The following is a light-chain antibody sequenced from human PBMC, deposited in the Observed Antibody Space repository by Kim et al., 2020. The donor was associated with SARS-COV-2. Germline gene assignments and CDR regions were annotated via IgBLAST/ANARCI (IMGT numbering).Light chain of an antibody. Sequence: KTVTTSCPRSSGSIASDYVHWYQQRPGSAPTTVIYEDNQRPSGVPDRFSGSIDSSSNSASLTISGLKTEDEGDYYCQSYDSGNLWVFGGGIQLTVL. CDR3: QSYDSGNLWV. J-gene: IGLJ3*02. CDR1: SGSIASDY. CDR2: EDN. V-gene: IGLV6-57*03.